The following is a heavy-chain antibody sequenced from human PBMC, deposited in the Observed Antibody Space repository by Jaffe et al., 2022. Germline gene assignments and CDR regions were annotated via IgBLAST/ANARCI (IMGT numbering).Heavy chain of an antibody. J-gene: IGHJ4*02. D-gene: IGHD3-22*01. Sequence: QVQLVQSGAEVKKPGSSVKVSCKASGGTFSSYAISWVRQAPGQGLEWMGGIIPIFGTANYAQKFQGRVTITTDESTSTAYMELSSLRSEDTAVYYCASQYYDSSGYYAVGYWGQGTLVTVSS. V-gene: IGHV1-69*05. CDR3: ASQYYDSSGYYAVGY. CDR2: IIPIFGTA. CDR1: GGTFSSYA.